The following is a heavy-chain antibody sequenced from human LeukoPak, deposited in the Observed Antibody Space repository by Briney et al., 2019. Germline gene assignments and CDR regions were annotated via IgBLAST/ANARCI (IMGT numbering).Heavy chain of an antibody. D-gene: IGHD5-18*01. J-gene: IGHJ4*02. V-gene: IGHV3-30*18. CDR2: ISYDGSNK. Sequence: GGSLRLSCAVSGFSVSGYWMTWVRQAPGKGLEWVAVISYDGSNKYYADSVKGRFTISRDNSKNTLYLQMNSLRAEDTAVYYCANRGYSYGHYYFDYWGQGTLVTVSS. CDR3: ANRGYSYGHYYFDY. CDR1: GFSVSGYW.